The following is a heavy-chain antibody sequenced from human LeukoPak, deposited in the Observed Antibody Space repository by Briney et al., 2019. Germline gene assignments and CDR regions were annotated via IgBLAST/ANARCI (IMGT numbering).Heavy chain of an antibody. J-gene: IGHJ4*02. CDR3: ARGDGSGNYKDY. D-gene: IGHD3-10*01. Sequence: PSETLSLTCTVSGGSISGYYWSWIRQPPGKGLEWIGYIYYSGSTKYNPSLKSRVTISLATSKNQFSLKLTSVTAADTAVYYCARGDGSGNYKDYWGQGTLVTVSS. CDR2: IYYSGST. CDR1: GGSISGYY. V-gene: IGHV4-59*01.